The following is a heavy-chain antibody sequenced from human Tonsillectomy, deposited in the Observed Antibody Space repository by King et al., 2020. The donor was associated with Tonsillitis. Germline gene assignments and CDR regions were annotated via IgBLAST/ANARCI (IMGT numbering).Heavy chain of an antibody. V-gene: IGHV3-30*18. Sequence: VQLVESGGGVVQPGRSLRLSCAASGFTFSSYGMHWVRQAPGKGLEWVAVISYDGSNKYYADSVKGRFTISRDNSKNTLYLQTNSLRPEDTAVYYCAKDHSSGWYSGYDYWGQGTLVTVSS. J-gene: IGHJ4*02. CDR3: AKDHSSGWYSGYDY. CDR1: GFTFSSYG. CDR2: ISYDGSNK. D-gene: IGHD6-19*01.